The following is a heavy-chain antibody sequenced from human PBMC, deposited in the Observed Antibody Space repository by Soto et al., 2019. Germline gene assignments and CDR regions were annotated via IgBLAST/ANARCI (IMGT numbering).Heavy chain of an antibody. CDR3: AKGRYSSSWYGGY. CDR1: GFTFSSYA. Sequence: EVQLLESGGGLVQPGGSLRLSCAASGFTFSSYAMSWVRQAPGKGLEWVSAISGSGGSTYYADSVKGRFTISRDNYKNTMYLQVNSLRAEDTAVYYCAKGRYSSSWYGGYWGQGTLVTVSS. V-gene: IGHV3-23*01. D-gene: IGHD6-13*01. J-gene: IGHJ4*02. CDR2: ISGSGGST.